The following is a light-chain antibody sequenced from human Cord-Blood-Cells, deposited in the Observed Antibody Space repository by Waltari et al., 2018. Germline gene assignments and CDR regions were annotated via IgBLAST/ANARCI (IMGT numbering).Light chain of an antibody. J-gene: IGKJ1*01. CDR3: QQIYSTPRT. CDR2: AAS. CDR1: QSISSY. V-gene: IGKV1-39*01. Sequence: DIQMTQSPSSLSASVGDRVTIPCRASQSISSYLNWYQQKPGKAPKLLIYAASSLQSGVPSRFSGSGSGTDFTLTISSLQPEDFATYYCQQIYSTPRTFGQGTKVESK.